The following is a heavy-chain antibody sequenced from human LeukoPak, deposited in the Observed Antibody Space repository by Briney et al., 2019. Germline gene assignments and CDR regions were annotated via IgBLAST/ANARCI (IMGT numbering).Heavy chain of an antibody. CDR2: ISWNSGSI. CDR3: AKEIELRQRASFDY. J-gene: IGHJ4*02. CDR1: GFTFDDYA. D-gene: IGHD6-25*01. V-gene: IGHV3-9*01. Sequence: GGSLRLSCAASGFTFDDYAMHWVRQAPGKGLEWVSGISWNSGSIGYADSVKGRFTISRDNAKNSLYLQMNSLRAEDTALYYCAKEIELRQRASFDYWGQGTLVTVSS.